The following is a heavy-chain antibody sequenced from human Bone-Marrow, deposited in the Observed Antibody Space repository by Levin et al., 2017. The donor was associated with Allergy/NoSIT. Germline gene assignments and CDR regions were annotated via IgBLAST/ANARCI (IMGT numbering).Heavy chain of an antibody. CDR1: GGSIISSSYY. J-gene: IGHJ5*02. D-gene: IGHD3-16*01. Sequence: SQTLSLTCSVSGGSIISSSYYWGWVRQPPGKGLEWIGNIFHDGSISYSPSLRSRVTISVDTSKSQFSLKLSSVAAADTAVYFCARYDRNEIWFDPWGQGTLVTVSS. CDR3: ARYDRNEIWFDP. V-gene: IGHV4-39*01. CDR2: IFHDGSI.